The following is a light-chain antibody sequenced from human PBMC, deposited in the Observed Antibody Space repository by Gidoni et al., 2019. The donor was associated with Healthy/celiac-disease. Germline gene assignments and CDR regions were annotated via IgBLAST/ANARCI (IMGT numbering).Light chain of an antibody. CDR3: QQYYDTPIT. CDR1: QSILYSSNNKNY. Sequence: DIVMTQSPVSLAVSLGERATINCKSSQSILYSSNNKNYLAGYQQKPGQPPKLLIYWASTRESGVPDRFSGSGSGTDFTLTIISLQAEDVAVYYCQQYYDTPITFGQGTRLEIK. J-gene: IGKJ5*01. CDR2: WAS. V-gene: IGKV4-1*01.